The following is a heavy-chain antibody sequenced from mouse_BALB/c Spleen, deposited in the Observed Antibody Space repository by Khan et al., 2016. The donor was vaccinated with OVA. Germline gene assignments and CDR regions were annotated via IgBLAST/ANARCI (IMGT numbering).Heavy chain of an antibody. CDR1: GYAITSDYV. CDR3: ARSLYYSYGYALDC. D-gene: IGHD2-14*01. Sequence: VQLKESGPGLVKPSQSLSLTCTVTGYAITSDYVWNWIRQFPGNKLEWMGYISSTGSTSYNPSLKSRISITRDTSKNQFFLQLKSVTTEDTATYYGARSLYYSYGYALDCWGRGTSVTVSS. J-gene: IGHJ4*01. CDR2: ISSTGST. V-gene: IGHV3-2*02.